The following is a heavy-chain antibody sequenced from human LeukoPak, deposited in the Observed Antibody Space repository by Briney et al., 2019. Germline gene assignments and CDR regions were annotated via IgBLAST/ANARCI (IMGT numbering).Heavy chain of an antibody. V-gene: IGHV1-46*01. CDR3: ASTVAGGYYYYYMDV. CDR1: GYTFTGYY. Sequence: GASMKVSCKASGYTFTGYYMHWVRQAPGQGLEWMGIINPSGGSTSYAQKFQGRVTMTRDMSTSTVYMELSSLRSEDTAVYYCASTVAGGYYYYYMDVWGKGTTVTVSS. CDR2: INPSGGST. J-gene: IGHJ6*03. D-gene: IGHD6-19*01.